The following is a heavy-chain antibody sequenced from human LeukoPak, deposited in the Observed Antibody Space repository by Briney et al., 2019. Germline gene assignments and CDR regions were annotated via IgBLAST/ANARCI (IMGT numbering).Heavy chain of an antibody. V-gene: IGHV4-34*01. CDR1: GGSFSGYN. J-gene: IGHJ4*02. D-gene: IGHD5-12*01. CDR3: ARERWLRLDY. CDR2: INHSGST. Sequence: SETLSLTCAVYGGSFSGYNWSWLRQPPGKGLEWIGEINHSGSTNYNPSLKSRVTISVDTSKNQFSLKLSSVTAADTAVYYCARERWLRLDYWGQGTLVTVSS.